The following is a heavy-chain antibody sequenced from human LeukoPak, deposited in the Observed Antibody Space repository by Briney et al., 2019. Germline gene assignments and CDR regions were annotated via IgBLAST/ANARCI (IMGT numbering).Heavy chain of an antibody. CDR2: INLNSGGT. J-gene: IGHJ4*02. CDR1: GYTFIGYY. V-gene: IGHV1-2*02. Sequence: ASVKVSCKASGYTFIGYYMHWVRQAPGQGLEWMRWINLNSGGTNSAQKFQGRVTMTRDTSITTAYMELSRLRSDDTAVYYCARDRSTVTTPYFDYWGQGTLVTVSS. CDR3: ARDRSTVTTPYFDY. D-gene: IGHD4-11*01.